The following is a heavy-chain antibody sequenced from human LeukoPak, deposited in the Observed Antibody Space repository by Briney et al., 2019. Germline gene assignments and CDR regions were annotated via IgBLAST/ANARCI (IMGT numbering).Heavy chain of an antibody. V-gene: IGHV4-39*07. CDR3: ARGDGLTGAFDI. J-gene: IGHJ3*02. CDR2: IYYSGST. CDR1: GGSISSYY. D-gene: IGHD5-24*01. Sequence: SETLSLTCTVSGGSISSYYWSWIRQPPGKGLEWIGSIYYSGSTYYNPSLKSRVTISVDTSKNQFSLKLSSVTAADTAVYYCARGDGLTGAFDIWGQGTMVTVSS.